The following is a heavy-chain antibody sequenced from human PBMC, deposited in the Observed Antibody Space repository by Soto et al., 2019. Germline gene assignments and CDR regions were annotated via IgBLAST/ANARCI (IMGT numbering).Heavy chain of an antibody. Sequence: PSETLSLTCTVSGGSISSGGYYWSWIRQPPGKGLEWIGYIYYSGSTFYNPSLKSRVTISVDTSKNQFSLKLSSVTAADTAGYYCARYPTGYCSSGRCYLYGMDVWGQGTTDTVSS. J-gene: IGHJ6*01. CDR2: IYYSGST. CDR1: GGSISSGGYY. V-gene: IGHV4-30-4*01. D-gene: IGHD2-2*01. CDR3: ARYPTGYCSSGRCYLYGMDV.